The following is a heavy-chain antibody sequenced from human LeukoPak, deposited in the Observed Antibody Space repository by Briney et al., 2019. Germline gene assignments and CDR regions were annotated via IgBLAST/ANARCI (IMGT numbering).Heavy chain of an antibody. D-gene: IGHD6-19*01. J-gene: IGHJ5*02. CDR2: IYYSGST. CDR1: GGSISSSSYY. V-gene: IGHV4-39*07. CDR3: AREVAGFYNWFDP. Sequence: SETLSLTCTVSGGSISSSSYYWGWIRQPPGKGLEWIGSIYYSGSTYYNPSLKSRVTISVDTSKNQFSLKLSSVTAADTAVYYCAREVAGFYNWFDPWGQGTLVTVSS.